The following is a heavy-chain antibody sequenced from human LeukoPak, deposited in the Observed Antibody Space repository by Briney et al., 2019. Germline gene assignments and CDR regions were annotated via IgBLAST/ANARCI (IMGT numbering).Heavy chain of an antibody. Sequence: SVKVSCKASGGTFSSYAISWVRQAPGQGLEWMGGIIPIFGTANYAQKFQGRVTITADESTSTAYMELSSLRSEDTAVYYCPRARAVAGLGYFDYWGQGTLVTVSS. CDR3: PRARAVAGLGYFDY. CDR1: GGTFSSYA. D-gene: IGHD6-19*01. V-gene: IGHV1-69*13. J-gene: IGHJ4*02. CDR2: IIPIFGTA.